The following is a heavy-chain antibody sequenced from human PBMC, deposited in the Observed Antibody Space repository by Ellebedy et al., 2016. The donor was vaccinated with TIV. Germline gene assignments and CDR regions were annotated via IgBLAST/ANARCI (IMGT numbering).Heavy chain of an antibody. V-gene: IGHV4-4*07. Sequence: MPGGSLRLSCTVSGDSISSYYWSWIRQPAGKGLEWIGRIYTSGSTNYNPSLKSRVTLSIDTSKNQFSLRLTSVTAADTAVYFCARDEGYYDTSGVHDWDVWGQGITVTVSS. CDR3: ARDEGYYDTSGVHDWDV. CDR2: IYTSGST. D-gene: IGHD3-22*01. CDR1: GDSISSYY. J-gene: IGHJ6*02.